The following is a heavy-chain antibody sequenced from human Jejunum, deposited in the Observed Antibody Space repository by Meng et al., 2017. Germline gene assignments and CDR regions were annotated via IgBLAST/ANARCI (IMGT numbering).Heavy chain of an antibody. D-gene: IGHD3-16*01. CDR2: IYYSGAT. Sequence: QVQLQESGPGLVKPSQTLSLTCTVSGASISGADYYWSWIRQPPGKGLEWIGYIYYSGATYSNPSLKSRATISIDTSKNQFSLRLTSVTVADTAVYYCVREKRRTYYFDYWGQGTLVTVSS. CDR1: GASISGADYY. J-gene: IGHJ4*02. V-gene: IGHV4-30-4*01. CDR3: VREKRRTYYFDY.